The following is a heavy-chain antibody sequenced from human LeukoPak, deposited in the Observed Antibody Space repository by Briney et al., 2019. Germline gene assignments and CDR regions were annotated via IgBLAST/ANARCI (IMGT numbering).Heavy chain of an antibody. J-gene: IGHJ4*02. CDR2: ISWKSDVI. CDR1: GFIFDDYA. Sequence: PGGSLRLSCVASGFIFDDYAMHWVRQAPGKGLEWVSGISWKSDVIGFADSVKGRFTISRDNAKNSVFLHMNSLRAEDTALYYCAKDFYPDFYDSPDYYFHRWGQGTLVTVSS. D-gene: IGHD3-22*01. CDR3: AKDFYPDFYDSPDYYFHR. V-gene: IGHV3-9*01.